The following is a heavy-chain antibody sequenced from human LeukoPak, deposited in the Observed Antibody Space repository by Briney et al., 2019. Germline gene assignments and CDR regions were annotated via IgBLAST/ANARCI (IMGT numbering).Heavy chain of an antibody. Sequence: AGGSLRLSCAASGFTFSSYEMNWVRQAPGKGLEWVSSISSSSSCIYYADSVKGRFTISRDNAKNSLYLQMNSLRAEDTAVYYCARDQDNSPGEAFDIWGQGTMVTVSS. V-gene: IGHV3-21*01. D-gene: IGHD4-23*01. CDR1: GFTFSSYE. CDR3: ARDQDNSPGEAFDI. J-gene: IGHJ3*02. CDR2: ISSSSSCI.